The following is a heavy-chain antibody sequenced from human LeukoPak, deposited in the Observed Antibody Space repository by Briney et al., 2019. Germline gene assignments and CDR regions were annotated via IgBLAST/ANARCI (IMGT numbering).Heavy chain of an antibody. CDR2: IFGSRSS. V-gene: IGHV4-39*01. CDR1: GDSIRSYNYY. D-gene: IGHD2-21*01. Sequence: SETLSLTCAAYGDSIRSYNYYWLRLRQPQGQGLEGIVHIFGSRSSYYSPSLKRRVNISIDTAKNQFSLKLISVTAADAAVYYCARQSRHIYSFDLWGQGTMVAVSS. CDR3: ARQSRHIYSFDL. J-gene: IGHJ3*01.